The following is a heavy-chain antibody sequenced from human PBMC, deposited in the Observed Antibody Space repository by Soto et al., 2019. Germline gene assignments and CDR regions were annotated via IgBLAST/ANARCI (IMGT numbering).Heavy chain of an antibody. D-gene: IGHD5-18*01. J-gene: IGHJ4*02. Sequence: QVQLVESGGGVVQPGRSLRLSCAASGFTFSSYAMHWVRQAPGKGLEWVAVISYDGSNKYYADSVKGRFTISRDNSKNTLYLQMNSLRAEDTAVYYCARARPTDTAMVMPPDYWGQGTLVTVSS. CDR2: ISYDGSNK. CDR1: GFTFSSYA. CDR3: ARARPTDTAMVMPPDY. V-gene: IGHV3-30-3*01.